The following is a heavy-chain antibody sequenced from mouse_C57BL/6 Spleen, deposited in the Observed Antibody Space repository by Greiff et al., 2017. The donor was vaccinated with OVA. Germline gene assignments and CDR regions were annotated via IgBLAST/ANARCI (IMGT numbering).Heavy chain of an antibody. CDR2: IDPSDSYT. CDR3: AREVYALDY. CDR1: GYTFTSYW. D-gene: IGHD1-1*01. J-gene: IGHJ2*01. V-gene: IGHV1-69*01. Sequence: VQLQQSGAELVMPGASVKLSCKASGYTFTSYWMHWVKQRPGQGLEWIGEIDPSDSYTNYNQKFKGKSTLTVDKSSSTAYMQLSSLTSEDSAVYYCAREVYALDYWGQGTTLTVSS.